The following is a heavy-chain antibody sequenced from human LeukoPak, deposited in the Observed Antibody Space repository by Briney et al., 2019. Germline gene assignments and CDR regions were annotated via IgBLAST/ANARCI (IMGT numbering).Heavy chain of an antibody. Sequence: SETLSLTCTVSGGSISSSSYYWGWIRQPPGKGLEWIGYIYTSGSTNYNPSLKSRVTISVDTSKNQFSLKLSSVTAADTAVYYCARRIADSSGYFIIDYWGQGTLVTVSS. V-gene: IGHV4-61*05. CDR2: IYTSGST. J-gene: IGHJ4*02. CDR1: GGSISSSSYY. CDR3: ARRIADSSGYFIIDY. D-gene: IGHD3-22*01.